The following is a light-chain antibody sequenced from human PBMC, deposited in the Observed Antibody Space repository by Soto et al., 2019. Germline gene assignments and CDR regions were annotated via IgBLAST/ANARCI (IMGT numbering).Light chain of an antibody. J-gene: IGKJ1*01. CDR3: LQDYNYPRT. CDR1: QGIRSD. Sequence: AIQMTQSPSSLSASVGDRVVITCRASQGIRSDLGWYQQKPGKAPKLLIYAASSLQSGVPSRFSGSGSGTDFTLPISSLQPEDFGTYYCLQDYNYPRTFGQGTKVEVK. CDR2: AAS. V-gene: IGKV1-6*01.